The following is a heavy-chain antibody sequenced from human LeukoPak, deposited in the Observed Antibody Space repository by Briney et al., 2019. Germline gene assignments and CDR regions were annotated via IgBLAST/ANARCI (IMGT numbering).Heavy chain of an antibody. V-gene: IGHV3-64D*06. CDR2: ITSNGGSA. CDR3: VIVRGYFDSSGSDY. D-gene: IGHD3-9*01. J-gene: IGHJ4*02. CDR1: GFTFSSYT. Sequence: GGSLRLSCSASGFTFSSYTIHWVRQAPGKGREFVSAITSNGGSAYYADSVKGRFTISRDNSKNTVYLQMSSLRAEDTAVYYCVIVRGYFDSSGSDYWGQGTLVTVSS.